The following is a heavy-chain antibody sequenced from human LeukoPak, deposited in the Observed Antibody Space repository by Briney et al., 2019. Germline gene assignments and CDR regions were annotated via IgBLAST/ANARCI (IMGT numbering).Heavy chain of an antibody. CDR3: TRDTPGIAASVSGG. CDR2: IYSGGNT. V-gene: IGHV3-53*01. J-gene: IGHJ4*02. D-gene: IGHD6-13*01. Sequence: GGSLSLSCTASGFSLSHNYMNYVPQAPGKGLEWVALIYSGGNTHYAASVKGRFTISRDNSKNTLYLQMSSLRVEDTAVYYCTRDTPGIAASVSGGWGQGTLVTVSS. CDR1: GFSLSHNY.